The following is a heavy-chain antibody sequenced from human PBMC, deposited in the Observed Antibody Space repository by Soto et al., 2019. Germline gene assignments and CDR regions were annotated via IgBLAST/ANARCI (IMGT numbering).Heavy chain of an antibody. CDR3: ARDFYDSSGYYPPGY. J-gene: IGHJ4*02. CDR1: GYTFTSYG. V-gene: IGHV1-18*01. CDR2: ISAYNGNT. D-gene: IGHD3-22*01. Sequence: ASVKVSCKASGYTFTSYGISWVRQAPGQGLEWMGWISAYNGNTNYAQKLQGRVTMTTDTSTSTAYMELRSLRSDDTAVNYCARDFYDSSGYYPPGYWGQGTLVTVS.